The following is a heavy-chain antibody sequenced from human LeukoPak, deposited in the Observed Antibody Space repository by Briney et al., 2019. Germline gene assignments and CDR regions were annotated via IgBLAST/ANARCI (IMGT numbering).Heavy chain of an antibody. Sequence: GGSLRLSCAASGFTFSSYGMHRVRQAPGKGLEWVAFIRYDGSNKYYADSVKGRFTISRDNSKNTLYLQMNSLRAEDTAVYYCARHYYDSSGYSLDYWGQGTLVTVSS. CDR1: GFTFSSYG. V-gene: IGHV3-30*02. CDR2: IRYDGSNK. D-gene: IGHD3-22*01. J-gene: IGHJ4*02. CDR3: ARHYYDSSGYSLDY.